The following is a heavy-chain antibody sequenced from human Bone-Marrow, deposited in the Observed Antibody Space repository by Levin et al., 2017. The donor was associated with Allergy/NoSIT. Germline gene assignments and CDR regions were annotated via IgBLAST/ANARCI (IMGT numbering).Heavy chain of an antibody. D-gene: IGHD6-13*01. CDR2: VNPSSGDT. J-gene: IGHJ5*02. Sequence: GASVKVSCTASGYTFSAYYIDWVRQAPGQGLEWVGSVNPSSGDTYYAHKFQGRVTMTRDTSITTVYMELASLESDDTAVYFCARGGYSSSWDSNNWFDPWGQGTLVTVSS. V-gene: IGHV1-2*07. CDR3: ARGGYSSSWDSNNWFDP. CDR1: GYTFSAYY.